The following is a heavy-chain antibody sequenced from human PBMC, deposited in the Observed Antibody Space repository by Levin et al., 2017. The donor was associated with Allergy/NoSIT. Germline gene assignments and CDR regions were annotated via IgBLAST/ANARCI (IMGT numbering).Heavy chain of an antibody. CDR3: ARQLGNFWSGYNYFDY. V-gene: IGHV3-48*03. D-gene: IGHD3-3*01. CDR2: ISSSGSTI. Sequence: LSLTCAASGFTFSSYEMNWVRQAPGKGLEWVSYISSSGSTIYYADSVKGRFTIPIDNAKNSLYLQMNSLRAEDTAVYYCARQLGNFWSGYNYFDYWGQGTLVTVSS. J-gene: IGHJ4*02. CDR1: GFTFSSYE.